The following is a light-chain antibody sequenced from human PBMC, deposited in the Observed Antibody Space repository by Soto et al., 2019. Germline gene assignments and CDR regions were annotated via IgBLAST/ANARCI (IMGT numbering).Light chain of an antibody. Sequence: DIQMTQSPSTLSASVGDRVTITCRASQTISSWLAWYQQKAGTAPKLLIYKASNLESGVPSRFSGSGSGTEFTLTISSLQPDDFATYYCQHYNSYPYTFGPGTKLEI. CDR2: KAS. CDR1: QTISSW. V-gene: IGKV1-5*03. J-gene: IGKJ2*01. CDR3: QHYNSYPYT.